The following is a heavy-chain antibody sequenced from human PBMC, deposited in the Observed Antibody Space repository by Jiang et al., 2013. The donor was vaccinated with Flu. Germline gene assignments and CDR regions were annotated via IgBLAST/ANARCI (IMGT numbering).Heavy chain of an antibody. Sequence: GPGLVKPSEALSLSCTVSGASINNSIYYWGWIRQPPGKGLEYIGNIFYSGRTHYNPSLKSRVIISVDTSKNQFSLRLTSLTAADTAMYYCARRSSGYHPDDWGQGTLVTVSS. CDR3: ARRSSGYHPDD. D-gene: IGHD3-22*01. J-gene: IGHJ4*02. CDR2: IFYSGRT. V-gene: IGHV4-39*01. CDR1: GASINNSIYY.